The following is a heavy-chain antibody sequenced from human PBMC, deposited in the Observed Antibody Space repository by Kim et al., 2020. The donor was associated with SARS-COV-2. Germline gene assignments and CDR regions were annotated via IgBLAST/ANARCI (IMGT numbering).Heavy chain of an antibody. CDR2: ISGSGGST. J-gene: IGHJ3*02. D-gene: IGHD3-10*01. CDR3: AKDLYPTYGSGSPGDAVDI. V-gene: IGHV3-23*01. Sequence: GGSLRLSCAASGFTFSSYAMSWVRQAPGKGLEWVSAISGSGGSTYYADSVKGRFTISRDNSKNTLYLQMNSLRAEDTAVYYCAKDLYPTYGSGSPGDAVDIWGQGRMVTVSS. CDR1: GFTFSSYA.